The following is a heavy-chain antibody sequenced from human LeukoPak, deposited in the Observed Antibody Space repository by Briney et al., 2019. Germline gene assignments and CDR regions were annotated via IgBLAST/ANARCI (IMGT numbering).Heavy chain of an antibody. D-gene: IGHD6-6*01. J-gene: IGHJ5*02. CDR1: GGSMISQY. CDR2: IYYSGTT. CDR3: AGNSASSSGNEPS. V-gene: IGHV4-59*08. Sequence: SETLSLTCSVSGGSMISQYWTWIRQSPGKGLEWIGYIYYSGTTNYNPSLKSRVAISVDTSKNQFSLKLRSVTAADTAVYYCAGNSASSSGNEPSWGQGTLVTVSS.